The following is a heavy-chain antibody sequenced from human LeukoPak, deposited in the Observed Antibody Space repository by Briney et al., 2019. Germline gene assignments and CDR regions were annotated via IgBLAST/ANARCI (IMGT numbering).Heavy chain of an antibody. D-gene: IGHD5-12*01. CDR3: ARDPDRGSDYADAFDI. V-gene: IGHV4-31*03. J-gene: IGHJ3*02. CDR2: VYFSGTT. Sequence: PSETLSLTCTVSGGSISSGGYYWSWIRQHPGKGLEWIGHVYFSGTTHYNPSLMSRVTISVDASKNQFSLKVSSVTAEDTAVYYCARDPDRGSDYADAFDIWGQGTLVTVSS. CDR1: GGSISSGGYY.